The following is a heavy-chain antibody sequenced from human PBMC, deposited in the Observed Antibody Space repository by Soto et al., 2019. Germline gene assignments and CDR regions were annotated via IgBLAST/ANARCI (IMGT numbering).Heavy chain of an antibody. CDR2: ISGSGGST. D-gene: IGHD3-10*01. V-gene: IGHV3-23*01. J-gene: IGHJ4*02. CDR1: GFTFSSYA. Sequence: EVQLLESGGGLVQPGGSLRLSCAASGFTFSSYAMSWVRQAPGKGLEWVSAISGSGGSTYYADAVKGRFTISRDNSKNTLYLQMNCLRAEDTAVYYCAKKLLWFGELLVPFDYWGQGTLLTVSS. CDR3: AKKLLWFGELLVPFDY.